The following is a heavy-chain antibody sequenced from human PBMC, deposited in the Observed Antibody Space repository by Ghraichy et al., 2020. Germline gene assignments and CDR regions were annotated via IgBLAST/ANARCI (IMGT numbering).Heavy chain of an antibody. Sequence: GGSLRLSCAASGFSFSSCWMSWVRQAPGKGLEWVANIKEDGSEKYYVDSVKGRFTLSRDNAKNSLYLQMNSLRAEDTAVYYCARERVGWYIDYWGQGALVTVSS. V-gene: IGHV3-7*01. D-gene: IGHD6-19*01. CDR1: GFSFSSCW. CDR3: ARERVGWYIDY. CDR2: IKEDGSEK. J-gene: IGHJ4*02.